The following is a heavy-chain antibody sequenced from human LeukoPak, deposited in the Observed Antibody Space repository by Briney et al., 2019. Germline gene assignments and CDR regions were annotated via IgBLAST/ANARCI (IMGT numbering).Heavy chain of an antibody. CDR2: INPNSGGT. J-gene: IGHJ4*02. V-gene: IGHV1-2*04. D-gene: IGHD6-13*01. CDR1: GYTFTGYY. CDR3: ARDYSSWMYYFDY. Sequence: GASVKASCKASGYTFTGYYMHWVRQAPGQGLEWMGWINPNSGGTNYAQKFQGWVTMTRDTSISTAYMELSRLRSDDTAVYYCARDYSSWMYYFDYWGQGTLVTVSS.